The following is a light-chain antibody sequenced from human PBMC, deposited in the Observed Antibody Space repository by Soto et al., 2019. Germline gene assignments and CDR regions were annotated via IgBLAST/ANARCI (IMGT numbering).Light chain of an antibody. V-gene: IGKV3-20*01. J-gene: IGKJ1*01. CDR2: GAS. Sequence: ESVFAQSPGTLSLSPGERATLSCRASQSVSNNYLAWYQQKPGQAPRLLIYGASNRATGIPDRFSGSGSGTDFTLTISRLEPEDFAVYYCQQYGSSGTFGQGTKVAIK. CDR1: QSVSNNY. CDR3: QQYGSSGT.